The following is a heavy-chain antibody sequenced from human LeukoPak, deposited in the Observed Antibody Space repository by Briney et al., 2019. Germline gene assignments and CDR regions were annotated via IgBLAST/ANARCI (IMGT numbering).Heavy chain of an antibody. CDR1: GFTLSTYW. J-gene: IGHJ4*02. CDR2: IKQDGSEK. V-gene: IGHV3-7*01. D-gene: IGHD6-13*01. Sequence: PGGSLRLSCSASGFTLSTYWMSWVRQAPGKGLEWVANIKQDGSEKYYVDSVKGRFTISRDNAKNSLYLQMNSLRDEDTAVYYCARPAGYSSSWAPEWGQGTLVTVSS. CDR3: ARPAGYSSSWAPE.